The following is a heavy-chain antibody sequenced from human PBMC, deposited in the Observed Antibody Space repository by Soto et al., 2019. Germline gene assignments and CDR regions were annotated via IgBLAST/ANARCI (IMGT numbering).Heavy chain of an antibody. CDR2: IWYDGSNK. CDR3: ARDGDGYKDTPFYYFDY. Sequence: GGSLRLSCAASGFTFSSYGMHWVRQAPGKGLEWVAVIWYDGSNKYYADSVKGRFTISRDNSKNTLYLQMNSLRAEDTAVYYCARDGDGYKDTPFYYFDYWGQGTLVTVSS. V-gene: IGHV3-33*01. CDR1: GFTFSSYG. J-gene: IGHJ4*02. D-gene: IGHD5-12*01.